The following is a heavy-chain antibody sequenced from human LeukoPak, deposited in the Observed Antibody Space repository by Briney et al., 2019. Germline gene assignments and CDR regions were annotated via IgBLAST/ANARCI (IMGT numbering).Heavy chain of an antibody. D-gene: IGHD1-26*01. CDR1: GFTVSSNY. CDR3: ARDIGGSYYNPAFYFDY. Sequence: GGSLRLSCAASGFTVSSNYMSWVRQAPGKGLEWVSVIYSGGSTYYADSVKGRFTISRDNSKNTLYLQMNSLRAEDTAVYYCARDIGGSYYNPAFYFDYWGQGTLVTVSS. V-gene: IGHV3-66*01. CDR2: IYSGGST. J-gene: IGHJ4*02.